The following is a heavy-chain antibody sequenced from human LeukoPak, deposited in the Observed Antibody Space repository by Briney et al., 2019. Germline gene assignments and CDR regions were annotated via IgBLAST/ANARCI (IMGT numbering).Heavy chain of an antibody. CDR3: ARGEVVVPAAYTPHYYYYYYMDV. V-gene: IGHV1-69*13. Sequence: AVKVSCKASRGTFSCYAISWVRPAPAQGLEWMGGIIPIFGTADYAQKFQGRVTITADESTSTAYIELSSLRSEDTAVYYRARGEVVVPAAYTPHYYYYYYMDVWGKGTTVTVSS. CDR2: IIPIFGTA. CDR1: RGTFSCYA. J-gene: IGHJ6*03. D-gene: IGHD2-2*01.